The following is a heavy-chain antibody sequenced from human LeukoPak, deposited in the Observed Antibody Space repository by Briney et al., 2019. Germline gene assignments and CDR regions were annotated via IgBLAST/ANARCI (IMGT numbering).Heavy chain of an antibody. CDR2: IYYSGST. J-gene: IGHJ4*02. CDR3: ARDAYYYDSSGYFRFDY. CDR1: GGSISSSSYY. Sequence: PSETLSLTCTVSGGSISSSSYYWGWIRQPPGKGLEWIGSIYYSGSTYYNPSLKSRVTISVDTSKNQFSLKLSSVTAADTAVYYCARDAYYYDSSGYFRFDYWGQGTLVTVSS. D-gene: IGHD3-22*01. V-gene: IGHV4-39*07.